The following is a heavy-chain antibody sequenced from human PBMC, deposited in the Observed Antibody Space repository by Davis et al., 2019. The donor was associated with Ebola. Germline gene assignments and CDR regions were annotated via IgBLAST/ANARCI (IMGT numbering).Heavy chain of an antibody. J-gene: IGHJ4*02. CDR2: IYYSGST. CDR3: AREMGFIATSHFDY. D-gene: IGHD3-22*01. Sequence: GSLRLSCTVSGGSISSYYWSWIRQPPGKGLEWIGYIYYSGSTNYNPSLKSRVTISVDTSKNQFSLKLSSVTAADTAVYYCAREMGFIATSHFDYWGQGTLVTVSS. CDR1: GGSISSYY. V-gene: IGHV4-59*01.